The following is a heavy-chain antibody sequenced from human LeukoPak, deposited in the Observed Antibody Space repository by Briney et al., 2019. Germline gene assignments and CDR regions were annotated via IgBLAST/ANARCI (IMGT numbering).Heavy chain of an antibody. CDR3: ARAPIAWAAAWFDP. V-gene: IGHV1-2*02. D-gene: IGHD6-25*01. Sequence: PGASVTVSCKASGYTFTGYYMHWLRQAPGQGLEGMGWINPNSGGTNYAQKFQGRVTMTRDTSISTAYMELSRLRSDDTAVYYCARAPIAWAAAWFDPWGQGTLVTVSS. CDR1: GYTFTGYY. J-gene: IGHJ5*02. CDR2: INPNSGGT.